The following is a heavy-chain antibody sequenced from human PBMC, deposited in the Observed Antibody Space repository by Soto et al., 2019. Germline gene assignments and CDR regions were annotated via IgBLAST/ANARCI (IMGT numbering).Heavy chain of an antibody. J-gene: IGHJ6*02. D-gene: IGHD1-26*01. CDR2: IKQDGSEK. Sequence: GGSLRLSCAASGFTFSSYWMSWVHQAPGKGLEWVANIKQDGSEKYYVDSVKGRFTISRDNAKNSLYLQMNSLRAEDTAVYYCARSSYSGSYYYYYGMDVWGQGTTVTVSS. CDR3: ARSSYSGSYYYYYGMDV. CDR1: GFTFSSYW. V-gene: IGHV3-7*01.